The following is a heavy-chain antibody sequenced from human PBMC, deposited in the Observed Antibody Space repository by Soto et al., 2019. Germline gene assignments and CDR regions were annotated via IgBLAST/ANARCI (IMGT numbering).Heavy chain of an antibody. J-gene: IGHJ4*02. Sequence: EVQLLESGGGLVQPGGSLRLSCEASGLTLNTYAMSWVRQAPGKGLEWVSVIGTDGSTDYADSVKGRFTISRDNSKNSLYLQMNSLRAEDTAVYYCANLRFDSSRRGYCGQGTLVTVSS. V-gene: IGHV3-23*01. CDR3: ANLRFDSSRRGY. CDR1: GLTLNTYA. CDR2: IGTDGST. D-gene: IGHD6-13*01.